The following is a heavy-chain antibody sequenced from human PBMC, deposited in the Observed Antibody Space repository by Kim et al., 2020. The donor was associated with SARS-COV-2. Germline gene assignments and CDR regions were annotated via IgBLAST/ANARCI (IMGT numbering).Heavy chain of an antibody. CDR2: ISYDGSNK. J-gene: IGHJ3*02. D-gene: IGHD2-2*02. V-gene: IGHV3-30*18. CDR1: GFTFSSYG. Sequence: GGSLRLSCAASGFTFSSYGMHWVRQAPGKGLEWVAVISYDGSNKYYADSVKGRFTISRDNSKNTLYLQMNSLRAEDTAVYYCAKEAQRCSSTSCYTGVYAFDIWGQGTMVTVSS. CDR3: AKEAQRCSSTSCYTGVYAFDI.